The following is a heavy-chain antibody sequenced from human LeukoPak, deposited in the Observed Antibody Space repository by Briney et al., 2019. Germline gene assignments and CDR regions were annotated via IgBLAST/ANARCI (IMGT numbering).Heavy chain of an antibody. CDR3: TTDLIPIAAAGSRHYYYYMDV. Sequence: GGSLRLSCAASGFTFSGSAMHWVRQASGKGLEWVGRIRSEANSYATAYAASVKGRFTISRDDSKNTAYLQMNSLKTEDTAVYYCTTDLIPIAAAGSRHYYYYMDVWGKGTTVTVSS. V-gene: IGHV3-73*01. J-gene: IGHJ6*03. CDR2: IRSEANSYAT. CDR1: GFTFSGSA. D-gene: IGHD6-13*01.